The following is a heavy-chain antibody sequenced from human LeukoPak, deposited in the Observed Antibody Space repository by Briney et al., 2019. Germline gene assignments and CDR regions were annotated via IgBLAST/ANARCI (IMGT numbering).Heavy chain of an antibody. CDR1: GFSFSAYA. Sequence: GESLRLSCAASGFSFSAYAMYWVRQAPGKGLEWVSSIEASGGATYYADSVKGRFTISRDNSTNTFYLQMNSLRADDTAVYYCAKGSGSGWYGWFAPWGQGTLVTVSS. D-gene: IGHD6-19*01. CDR3: AKGSGSGWYGWFAP. CDR2: IEASGGAT. J-gene: IGHJ5*02. V-gene: IGHV3-23*01.